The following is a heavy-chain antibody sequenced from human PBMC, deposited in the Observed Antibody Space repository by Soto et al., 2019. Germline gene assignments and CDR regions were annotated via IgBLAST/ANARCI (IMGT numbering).Heavy chain of an antibody. CDR2: INTAEGGT. D-gene: IGHD2-2*01. V-gene: IGHV3-23*01. Sequence: EVQLLESGGGLVQPGGSLRLFCTASGFTFTAYAMSWVSQAPGKGPEWVSSINTAEGGTNYAESVKGRFTISRDNSKNTLYLQMDSLRAEDTAMYYCAKNYQFDSWGQGTLVIVSS. CDR3: AKNYQFDS. CDR1: GFTFTAYA. J-gene: IGHJ4*02.